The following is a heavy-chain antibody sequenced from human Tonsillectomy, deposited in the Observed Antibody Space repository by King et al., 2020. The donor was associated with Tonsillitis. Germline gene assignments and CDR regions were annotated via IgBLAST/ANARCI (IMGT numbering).Heavy chain of an antibody. V-gene: IGHV2-70*11. D-gene: IGHD6-13*01. CDR1: GFSLSTSGIC. J-gene: IGHJ4*02. Sequence: VTLKESGPALVKPTQTLTLTCTFSGFSLSTSGICVSWIRQPPGKALEWLARIDWDDDKYYSTSLKTRLTISKDTSKNQVVLIMTNMDPVDTATYYCARLTYSSSWYIFDYWGQGTLVTVSS. CDR3: ARLTYSSSWYIFDY. CDR2: IDWDDDK.